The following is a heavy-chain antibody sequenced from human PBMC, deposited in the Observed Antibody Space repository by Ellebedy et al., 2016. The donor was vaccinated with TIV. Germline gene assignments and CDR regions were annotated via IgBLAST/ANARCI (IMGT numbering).Heavy chain of an antibody. CDR1: GFTFSSYA. CDR2: IKEDGSEK. Sequence: PGGSLRLSCAASGFTFSSYAMSWVRQAPGKGLKWVANIKEDGSEKYYVDSVKGRFTISRDNAKNSLYLQMNSLRAEDTAVYHCARGMRVMSYYYGMDVWGQGTTVTVSS. D-gene: IGHD3-16*01. CDR3: ARGMRVMSYYYGMDV. J-gene: IGHJ6*02. V-gene: IGHV3-7*04.